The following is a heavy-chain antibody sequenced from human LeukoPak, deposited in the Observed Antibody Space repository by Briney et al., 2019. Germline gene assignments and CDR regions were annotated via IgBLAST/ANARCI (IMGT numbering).Heavy chain of an antibody. J-gene: IGHJ6*04. D-gene: IGHD3-3*01. V-gene: IGHV4-38-2*02. CDR1: GYSISGGYY. Sequence: SETLSLTCAVSGYSISGGYYWGWIRQPPGKGLEWIGYIYYSGSTYYNPSLKSRVTISVDTSKNQFSLKLSSVTAADTAVYYCARDPRVTIFGVVIEEMDVWGKGTTVTVSS. CDR2: IYYSGST. CDR3: ARDPRVTIFGVVIEEMDV.